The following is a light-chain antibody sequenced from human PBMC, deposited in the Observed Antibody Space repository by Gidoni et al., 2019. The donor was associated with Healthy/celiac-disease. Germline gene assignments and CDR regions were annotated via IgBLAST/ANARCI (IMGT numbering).Light chain of an antibody. Sequence: QSVLTPPPSVSGAPGQRVTISCTGSSSNIGAGYDVHWYQQHPGTAPKLLIYGNSNRPSGVPDRFSGSKSGTSASLAITGLQAEDEADYYCQSYDSSLSGSVVFGGGTKLTVL. V-gene: IGLV1-40*01. J-gene: IGLJ2*01. CDR2: GNS. CDR3: QSYDSSLSGSVV. CDR1: SSNIGAGYD.